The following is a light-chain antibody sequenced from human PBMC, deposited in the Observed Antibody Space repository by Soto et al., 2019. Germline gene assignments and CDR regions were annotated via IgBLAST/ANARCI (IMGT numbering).Light chain of an antibody. CDR1: NSDVGGYNS. CDR2: DVT. CDR3: SSFTSSITYV. J-gene: IGLJ1*01. V-gene: IGLV2-14*01. Sequence: QSALTPPASVSGSPGQSITVSCAGSNSDVGGYNSVSWYRQDPGKAPKLMIFDVTNRHSGVSNHFSGSKSGNTASLTISGLQAEDESDYYCSSFTSSITYVFGTGTKVTVL.